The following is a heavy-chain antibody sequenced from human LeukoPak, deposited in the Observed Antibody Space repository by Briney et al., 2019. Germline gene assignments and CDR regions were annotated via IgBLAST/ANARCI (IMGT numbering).Heavy chain of an antibody. CDR2: IYYSGST. CDR1: GGSISSYY. V-gene: IGHV4-59*08. J-gene: IGHJ4*02. Sequence: SETLSLPCTVSGGSISSYYWSWIRQPPGKGLEWLGYIYYSGSTNYNPSLKSRVTISVDTSKNQFSLKLSSVTAADTAVYYCARHERYSGYDYYFDYWGQGTLVTVSS. CDR3: ARHERYSGYDYYFDY. D-gene: IGHD5-12*01.